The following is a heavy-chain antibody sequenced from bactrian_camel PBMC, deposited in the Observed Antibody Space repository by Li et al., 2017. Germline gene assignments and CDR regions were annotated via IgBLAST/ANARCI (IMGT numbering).Heavy chain of an antibody. V-gene: IGHV3S53*01. CDR3: ATRLTYGGSWYPPDFGY. Sequence: HVQLVESGGGMVRAGESLRLSCAASAYTHVNCRMAWFRQAPGKEREGVAGIESDGSTSYADSVKDRFTISKDNAKNTVYLQMNSLKTEDTAVYYCATRLTYGGSWYPPDFGYWGRGPRSPSP. CDR1: AYTHVNCR. CDR2: IESDGST. J-gene: IGHJ6*01. D-gene: IGHD6*01.